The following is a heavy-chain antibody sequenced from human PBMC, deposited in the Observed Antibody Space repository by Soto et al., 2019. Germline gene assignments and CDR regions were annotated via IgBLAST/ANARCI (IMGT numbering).Heavy chain of an antibody. V-gene: IGHV4-39*01. CDR3: AAKHSRSGRLDP. J-gene: IGHJ5*02. CDR2: IYYNGKT. Sequence: PSETLSLTCTVSGDSISISNYYWGWIRQPPGKGLEWIGIIYYNGKTDYSPSLKSRVTISLDTSENQFSLKLSSVTAADTAVYYCAAKHSRSGRLDPWGQGTLVTVSS. D-gene: IGHD3-10*01. CDR1: GDSISISNYY.